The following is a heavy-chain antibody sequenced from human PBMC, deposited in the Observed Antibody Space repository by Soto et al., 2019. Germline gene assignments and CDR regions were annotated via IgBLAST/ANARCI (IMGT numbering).Heavy chain of an antibody. CDR1: GYTFTVYY. CDR3: ARRKGDYYDSSGYHYYFDY. D-gene: IGHD3-22*01. V-gene: IGHV1-2*02. CDR2: INPNSGGT. Sequence: GASVKVSCKASGYTFTVYYVHWVRQAPGQGLEWMGWINPNSGGTKSAQKFQGRVTMTRDTSISTAYMELSRLRSDDTAVYYCARRKGDYYDSSGYHYYFDYWGQGALVTVSS. J-gene: IGHJ4*02.